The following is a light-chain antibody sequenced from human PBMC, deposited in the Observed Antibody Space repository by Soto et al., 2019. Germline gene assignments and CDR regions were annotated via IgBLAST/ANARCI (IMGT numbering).Light chain of an antibody. CDR1: QSVSSNY. V-gene: IGKV3-20*01. CDR3: QQYGSSPRT. J-gene: IGKJ1*01. Sequence: EIVLTQSPGPLSLSPGERATLSCRTSQSVSSNYLAWYQQKAGQAPRLLIYGASSRATGIPDRFSGSGSGTDFTLTIRRLEPEDFAVYYCQQYGSSPRTFGQGTKVEIK. CDR2: GAS.